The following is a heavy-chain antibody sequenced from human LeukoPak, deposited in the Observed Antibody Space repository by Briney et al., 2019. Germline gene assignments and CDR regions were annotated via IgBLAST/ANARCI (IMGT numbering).Heavy chain of an antibody. CDR1: GGSIDSSGSY. D-gene: IGHD6-19*01. J-gene: IGHJ6*02. CDR2: VYYGRDA. CDR3: ARLFSRGWPYYYGLGA. Sequence: PSETLSLTCTVAGGSIDSSGSYWGWIRQPPGKGRERIGCVYYGRDAYYNPSLMSRVTISADLSKNQFSLSLISVTAADTALYYCARLFSRGWPYYYGLGAWGQGTTVTVSS. V-gene: IGHV4-39*01.